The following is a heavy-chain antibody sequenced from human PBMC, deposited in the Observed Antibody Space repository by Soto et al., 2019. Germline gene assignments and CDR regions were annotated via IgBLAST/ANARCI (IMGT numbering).Heavy chain of an antibody. CDR3: AREGPRPYYYYGMDV. V-gene: IGHV1-18*01. D-gene: IGHD6-6*01. CDR2: ISTYNGDA. CDR1: GYTFSTSG. J-gene: IGHJ6*02. Sequence: QAQLEQSGAEVKKPGASVKVSCKSSGYTFSTSGISWVRQAPGQGLEWMGWISTYNGDANYAQRFQGRVTMTTDTSSXTTFMELRSLRSDDTAVYYCAREGPRPYYYYGMDVWGQGTTVTVSS.